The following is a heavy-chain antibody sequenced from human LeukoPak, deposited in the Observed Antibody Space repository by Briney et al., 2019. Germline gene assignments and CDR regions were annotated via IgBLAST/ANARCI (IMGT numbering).Heavy chain of an antibody. CDR2: IFYSGST. CDR3: ARYTLTGLYYFDY. Sequence: SETLSLTCTVSGGSISSYYWSWIRQSPGKGLEWIGYIFYSGSTNYNPSLKSRVTISVDTSKNQFSLKLSSMTAADTAVYYCARYTLTGLYYFDYWGQGTLVTVSS. D-gene: IGHD3-9*01. V-gene: IGHV4-59*08. J-gene: IGHJ4*02. CDR1: GGSISSYY.